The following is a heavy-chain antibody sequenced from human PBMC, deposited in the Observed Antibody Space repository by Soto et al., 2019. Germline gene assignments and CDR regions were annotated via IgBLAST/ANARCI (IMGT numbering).Heavy chain of an antibody. D-gene: IGHD3-16*01. CDR2: IYWDDDK. CDR3: AHIMITFGGVMRKDAFDI. CDR1: DFSLSTSGVG. V-gene: IGHV2-5*02. J-gene: IGHJ3*02. Sequence: QITLKESGPTLVKPTQTLTLTCTFSDFSLSTSGVGVGWIRQPPGKALEWLALIYWDDDKRYSPSLKSRLTITKDTSKNQVVLTMTNMEPVDTATYYCAHIMITFGGVMRKDAFDIWGQGTMVTISS.